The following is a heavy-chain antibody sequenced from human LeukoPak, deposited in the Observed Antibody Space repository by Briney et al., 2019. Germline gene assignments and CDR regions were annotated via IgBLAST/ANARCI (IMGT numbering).Heavy chain of an antibody. J-gene: IGHJ4*02. D-gene: IGHD5-18*01. CDR1: GFTFSIHW. CDR2: INSDGSST. CDR3: VKGYNYGYSWDY. V-gene: IGHV3-74*03. Sequence: GGSLRLSCAASGFTFSIHWMHWVRQAPGKGPVWVAHINSDGSSTTYADSVKGRLIISRDNAGNTLYLQMNSLRAEDTAVYYCVKGYNYGYSWDYWGQGTLVTVSS.